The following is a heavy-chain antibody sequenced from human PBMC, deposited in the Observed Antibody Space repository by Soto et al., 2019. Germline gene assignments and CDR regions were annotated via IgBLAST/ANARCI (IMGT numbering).Heavy chain of an antibody. J-gene: IGHJ6*04. CDR3: TTKGMITFGGVIVRGV. D-gene: IGHD3-16*02. CDR1: GFTFSNAW. CDR2: IKSKTDGGTT. Sequence: EVQLVESGGGLVKPGGSLRLSCAASGFTFSNAWMSWVRPAPGKGLEWVGRIKSKTDGGTTDYAAPVKGRFTISRDDSKNTLYLQMNSLKTEDTAVYYCTTKGMITFGGVIVRGVWGKGTTVTVSS. V-gene: IGHV3-15*01.